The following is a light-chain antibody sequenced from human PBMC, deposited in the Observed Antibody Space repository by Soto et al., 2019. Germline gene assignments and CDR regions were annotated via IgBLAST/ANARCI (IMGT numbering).Light chain of an antibody. V-gene: IGKV3-15*01. Sequence: EIVMTQSPATLSVSPGERATLSCRASQSVSSNLAGYQQKPGQAPRLLIYGASTRATDIPARFSGSRSGTEFTLTISSLQSEDFAVYYCQQYNNWPALTFGGGTKVEIK. CDR3: QQYNNWPALT. J-gene: IGKJ4*01. CDR2: GAS. CDR1: QSVSSN.